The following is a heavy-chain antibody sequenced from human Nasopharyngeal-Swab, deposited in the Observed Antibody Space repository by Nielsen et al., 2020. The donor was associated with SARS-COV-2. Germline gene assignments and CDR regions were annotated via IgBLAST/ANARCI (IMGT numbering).Heavy chain of an antibody. V-gene: IGHV3-21*04. J-gene: IGHJ4*02. CDR3: AKGVGYGDTGCFDE. Sequence: GESLKISCAASGFTFSSYSMNWVRQAPGKGLDWVSSISSSSRYIYYADPVKGRFTISRDNAKNSLYLQMNSLRVEDTAVYYCAKGVGYGDTGCFDEWGQGTLVSASS. D-gene: IGHD4/OR15-4a*01. CDR2: ISSSSRYI. CDR1: GFTFSSYS.